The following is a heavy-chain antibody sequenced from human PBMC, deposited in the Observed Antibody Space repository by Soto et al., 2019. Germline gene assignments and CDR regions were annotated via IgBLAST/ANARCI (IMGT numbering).Heavy chain of an antibody. D-gene: IGHD6-19*01. J-gene: IGHJ4*02. CDR2: ISGSGGST. Sequence: GGSLRLSCAASGFTFSSYAMSWVRQAPGKGLEWVSAISGSGGSTYYADSVKGRFTISRDNSKNTLYLLMNSLRAEDTAVYYCANQWLVQSYFDYWGQGTLVTVSS. V-gene: IGHV3-23*01. CDR1: GFTFSSYA. CDR3: ANQWLVQSYFDY.